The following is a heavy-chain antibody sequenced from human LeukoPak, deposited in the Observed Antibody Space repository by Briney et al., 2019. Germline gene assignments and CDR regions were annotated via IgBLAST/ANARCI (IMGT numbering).Heavy chain of an antibody. CDR3: ARGRVTTTAEKYYFDY. J-gene: IGHJ4*02. CDR1: GGTFSSYA. D-gene: IGHD1-14*01. CDR2: IIPIFGTA. Sequence: ASVKVSCKASGGTFSSYAISWVRQAPGQGLEWIGGIIPIFGTANYAQKFQGRVTITADKSTSTAYMELSSLRSEDTAVYYCARGRVTTTAEKYYFDYWGQGTLVTVSS. V-gene: IGHV1-69*06.